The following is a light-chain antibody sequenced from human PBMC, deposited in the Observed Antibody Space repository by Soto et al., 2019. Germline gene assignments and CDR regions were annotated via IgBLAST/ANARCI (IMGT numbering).Light chain of an antibody. Sequence: EIVLTHSPGTLSLSPGERATLSCRASQSVANNYLAWYQQRPGQAPRLVIYDTSTRATGIPARFSGSGSGTEFTLTISSLQSEDFGVYYCQRFNRWPLSFGGGTKVDIK. CDR3: QRFNRWPLS. CDR1: QSVANN. V-gene: IGKV3-15*01. J-gene: IGKJ4*01. CDR2: DTS.